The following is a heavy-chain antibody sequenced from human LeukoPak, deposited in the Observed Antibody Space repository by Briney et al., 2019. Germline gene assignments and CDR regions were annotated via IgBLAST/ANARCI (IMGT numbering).Heavy chain of an antibody. V-gene: IGHV4-59*11. Sequence: SETLSLTCTVSGDSISSHYWSWIRQPPGKGLEWIGYIYYSGSTNYNPSLKSRVTISVDTSKNQFSLKLSSVTAADTAVYYCARARRPRVVPAASGFDPWGQGTLVTVSS. CDR1: GDSISSHY. CDR3: ARARRPRVVPAASGFDP. J-gene: IGHJ5*02. D-gene: IGHD2-2*01. CDR2: IYYSGST.